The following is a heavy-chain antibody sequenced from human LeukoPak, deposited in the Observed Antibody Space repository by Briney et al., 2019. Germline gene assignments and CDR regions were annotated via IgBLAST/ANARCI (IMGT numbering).Heavy chain of an antibody. V-gene: IGHV4-59*08. CDR3: ARHGSGWYYFDY. Sequence: SETLSLTCTVSGGSISSYYWSWIRQPPGKGLEWIGYIYYSGNTKYNPSLKSRVTISVDTSKNQFSLKLSSVTAADTAVYYCARHGSGWYYFDYWGQGTLVTVSS. CDR2: IYYSGNT. CDR1: GGSISSYY. D-gene: IGHD6-19*01. J-gene: IGHJ4*02.